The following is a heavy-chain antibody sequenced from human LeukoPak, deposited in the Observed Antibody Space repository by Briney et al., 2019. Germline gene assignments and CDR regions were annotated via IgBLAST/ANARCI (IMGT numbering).Heavy chain of an antibody. Sequence: ASVKISCKVSGYTFTDYYMHWVQQAPGKGLEWMGLVDPEDGETIYAEKFQGRVTITADTSTDTAYMELSSLRSEDTAVYYCATSGSYYGGAFDIWGQGTMVTVCS. V-gene: IGHV1-69-2*01. CDR2: VDPEDGET. CDR3: ATSGSYYGGAFDI. CDR1: GYTFTDYY. J-gene: IGHJ3*02. D-gene: IGHD1-26*01.